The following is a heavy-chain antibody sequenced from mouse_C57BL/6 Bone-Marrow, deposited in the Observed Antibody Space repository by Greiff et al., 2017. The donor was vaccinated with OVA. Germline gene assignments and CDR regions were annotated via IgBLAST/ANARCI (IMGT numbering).Heavy chain of an antibody. CDR2: ISDGGSYT. CDR1: GFTFSSYA. CDR3: ARGGWLLSMDY. Sequence: DVMLVESGGGLVKPGGSLKLSCAASGFTFSSYAMSWVRQTPEKRLEWVATISDGGSYTYYTDNVKGRVTISRDNAKNNPYLQMRHLKSEDTAMSYCARGGWLLSMDYWGQGTSVTVSS. J-gene: IGHJ4*01. D-gene: IGHD2-3*01. V-gene: IGHV5-4*03.